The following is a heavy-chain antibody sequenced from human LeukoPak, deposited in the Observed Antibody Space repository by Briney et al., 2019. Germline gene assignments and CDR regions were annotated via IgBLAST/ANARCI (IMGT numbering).Heavy chain of an antibody. D-gene: IGHD3-22*01. CDR3: AKAPPPYYDSSGYADY. CDR1: GFTFSSYG. J-gene: IGHJ4*02. Sequence: PGRSLRLSCAASGFTFSSYGMHWVRQAPGKGLEWVAVISYDGSNKYYADSVKGRFTISRDNSKNTLYLQMNSLRAEDTAVYYCAKAPPPYYDSSGYADYWGQGTLVTVSS. CDR2: ISYDGSNK. V-gene: IGHV3-30*18.